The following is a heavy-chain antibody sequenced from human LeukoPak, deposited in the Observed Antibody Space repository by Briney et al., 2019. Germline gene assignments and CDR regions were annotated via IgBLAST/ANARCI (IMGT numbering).Heavy chain of an antibody. CDR3: ARNRYYYDSSGYYRFDY. V-gene: IGHV4-34*01. D-gene: IGHD3-22*01. Sequence: PSETLSLTCAVYGGSFSGYYWSWIRQPPGKGLEWIGEINHSGSTNYNPSLKSRVTISVDTSKNQFSLKLSSVTAADTAVYYCARNRYYYDSSGYYRFDYWGQGTLVTVSS. CDR1: GGSFSGYY. J-gene: IGHJ4*02. CDR2: INHSGST.